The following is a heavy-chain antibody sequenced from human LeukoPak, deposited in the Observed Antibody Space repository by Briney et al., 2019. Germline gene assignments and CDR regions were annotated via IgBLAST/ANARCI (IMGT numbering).Heavy chain of an antibody. J-gene: IGHJ4*02. CDR2: ISSYGGST. Sequence: RGSLRLSCAASGFTFSSYAMHWVRQAPGKGLEYVSAISSYGGSTYYANSVKGRFTISRDNSKNMLYLQMGSLRAEDMAVYYCARTPEYCSGGSCYSEGYFDYWGQGTLVTVSS. V-gene: IGHV3-64*01. D-gene: IGHD2-15*01. CDR1: GFTFSSYA. CDR3: ARTPEYCSGGSCYSEGYFDY.